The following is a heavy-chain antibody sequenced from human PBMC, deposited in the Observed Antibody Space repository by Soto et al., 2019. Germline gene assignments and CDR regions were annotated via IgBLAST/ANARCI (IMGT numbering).Heavy chain of an antibody. J-gene: IGHJ4*02. CDR1: GGTFSSYT. Sequence: SVKVSCKASGGTFSSYTISWVRQAPGQGLEWMGRIIPILGIANYAQKFQGRVTITADKSTSTAYMELSSLRSEDTAVYYCASWGSGRSGPFDYWGQGTLVTVSS. V-gene: IGHV1-69*02. CDR3: ASWGSGRSGPFDY. CDR2: IIPILGIA. D-gene: IGHD3-16*01.